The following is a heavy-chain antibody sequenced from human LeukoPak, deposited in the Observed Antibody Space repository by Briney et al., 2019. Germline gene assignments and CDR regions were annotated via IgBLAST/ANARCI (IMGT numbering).Heavy chain of an antibody. D-gene: IGHD3-22*01. CDR3: ARAGRSSGYYSSWFDP. V-gene: IGHV4-31*03. CDR1: GGSISSGGYY. CDR2: IYYSGST. J-gene: IGHJ5*02. Sequence: SQTLSLTCTVSGGSISSGGYYWSWIRQHPGRGREGFGYIYYSGSTYYNPTLKSRLTISVDTSTNQSSLKLSSVTAADTAVYYCARAGRSSGYYSSWFDPWGQGTLVTVSS.